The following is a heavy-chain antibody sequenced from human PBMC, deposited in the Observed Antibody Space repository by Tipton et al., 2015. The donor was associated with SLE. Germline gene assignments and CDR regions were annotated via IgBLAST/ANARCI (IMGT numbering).Heavy chain of an antibody. Sequence: SLRLSCVASGFSVSTNYMNWVRQAPGKGLEWVSLIYSDGTTNYADSVKGRFTISRDNNRNTLDLQMNSLRPEDTAFYYCARDLRRYFDYWGQGTLVTVSS. J-gene: IGHJ4*02. CDR1: GFSVSTNY. D-gene: IGHD3-16*01. V-gene: IGHV3-53*05. CDR3: ARDLRRYFDY. CDR2: IYSDGTT.